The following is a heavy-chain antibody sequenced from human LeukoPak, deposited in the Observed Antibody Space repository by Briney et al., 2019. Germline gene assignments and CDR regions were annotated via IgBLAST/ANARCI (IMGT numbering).Heavy chain of an antibody. CDR3: ARASDPWLQLT. V-gene: IGHV3-7*05. CDR2: IKQDGSEK. CDR1: GFTFSNYW. J-gene: IGHJ5*02. Sequence: PGGSLRLSCAASGFTFSNYWMIWVRQAPEKGLEWVGNIKQDGSEKRYADSVRGRFSISRDNAQTSLYLQMNSLRAEDTAVYYCARASDPWLQLTWGQGTLVTVSS. D-gene: IGHD5-24*01.